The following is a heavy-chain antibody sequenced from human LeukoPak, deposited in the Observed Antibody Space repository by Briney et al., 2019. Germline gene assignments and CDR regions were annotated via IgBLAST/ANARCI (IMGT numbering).Heavy chain of an antibody. D-gene: IGHD2-21*01. Sequence: GGSLRLSCAASGFSFSDYYMSWIRQSPGKGLEWVSYISTGGTAIYYADSVKGRFTISRDNAKSSLYLQMNSLRAEDTAVNYCARDPVAFASWFDPWGQGTLVNVSS. J-gene: IGHJ5*02. V-gene: IGHV3-11*01. CDR3: ARDPVAFASWFDP. CDR1: GFSFSDYY. CDR2: ISTGGTAI.